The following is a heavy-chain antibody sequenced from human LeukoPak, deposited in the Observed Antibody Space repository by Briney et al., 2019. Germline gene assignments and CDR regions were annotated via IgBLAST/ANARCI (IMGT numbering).Heavy chain of an antibody. CDR2: ISYDGSNK. CDR1: GFTFSSYG. V-gene: IGHV3-30*18. CDR3: AKDPKVGSHFDY. D-gene: IGHD4-23*01. J-gene: IGHJ4*02. Sequence: GGSLRLSCAASGFTFSSYGMHWVRQAPGKGLEWVAVISYDGSNKYYADSVKGRFTISRDNSKNTLYLQMNSLRAEDTAVYYCAKDPKVGSHFDYWGQGTLVTVSS.